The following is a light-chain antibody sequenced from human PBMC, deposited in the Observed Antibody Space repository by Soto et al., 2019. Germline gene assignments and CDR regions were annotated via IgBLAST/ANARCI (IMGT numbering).Light chain of an antibody. Sequence: DIQMTQSPSTLSASVGDRVTITCRASQSISTWLAWYQQKPGKAPKLLIYDASILQSGVPSRFSGSGSETEFPLTISSLQPDDFATYYCQHYNSYPWTFGQGTKVEIK. V-gene: IGKV1-5*01. CDR1: QSISTW. CDR3: QHYNSYPWT. CDR2: DAS. J-gene: IGKJ1*01.